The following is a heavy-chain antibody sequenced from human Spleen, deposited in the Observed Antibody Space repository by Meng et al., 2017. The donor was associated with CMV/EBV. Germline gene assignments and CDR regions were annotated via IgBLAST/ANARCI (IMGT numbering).Heavy chain of an antibody. Sequence: KASGYTFTNYGINWVRQAPGQGLEWMGWISGYNADTNYAQNFQGRVTLTTDTSTSTAYMELRSLRSDDTAVYYCARGGVADPYWYFDLWGRGTLVTVSS. CDR3: ARGGVADPYWYFDL. D-gene: IGHD2-15*01. CDR1: GYTFTNYG. J-gene: IGHJ2*01. CDR2: ISGYNADT. V-gene: IGHV1-18*01.